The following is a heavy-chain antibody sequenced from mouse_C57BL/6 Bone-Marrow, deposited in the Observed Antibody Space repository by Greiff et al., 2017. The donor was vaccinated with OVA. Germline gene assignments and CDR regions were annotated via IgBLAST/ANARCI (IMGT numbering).Heavy chain of an antibody. Sequence: VMLVESGPGLVQPSQCLSITCTVSGFSFTSYGVHWVRQSPGKGLEWLGVIWSGGSTDYNAAFISRLSISKDNSKSQVFLKKISLQADDTAIYYCARSYYDYDGGSMDYWGQGTSVTVSS. V-gene: IGHV2-2*01. CDR2: IWSGGST. CDR1: GFSFTSYG. D-gene: IGHD2-4*01. J-gene: IGHJ4*01. CDR3: ARSYYDYDGGSMDY.